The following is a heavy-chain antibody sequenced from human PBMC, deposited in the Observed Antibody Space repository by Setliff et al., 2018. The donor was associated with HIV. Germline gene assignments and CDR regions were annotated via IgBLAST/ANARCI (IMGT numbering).Heavy chain of an antibody. V-gene: IGHV4-61*02. CDR1: GGSISSGTDF. D-gene: IGHD6-13*01. J-gene: IGHJ4*02. Sequence: SETLSLTCSVSGGSISSGTDFWSWIRQPAGKGLEWIGRIYTSGSTKYNPSLDSRVTISVDTSKNQFSLNLRSVTAADTAVYYCAREPAAGAFYFDYWGQGTLVTVSS. CDR2: IYTSGST. CDR3: AREPAAGAFYFDY.